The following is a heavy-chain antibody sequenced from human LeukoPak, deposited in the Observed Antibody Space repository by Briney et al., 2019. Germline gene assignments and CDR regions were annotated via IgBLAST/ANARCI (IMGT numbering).Heavy chain of an antibody. J-gene: IGHJ4*02. CDR1: GFTFSSYW. Sequence: PGGSLRLSCAASGFTFSSYWMSWIRQPPGKGLEWIGSIYYSGSTYYNPSLKSRVTISVDTSKNQFSLKLSSVTAADTAVYYCARKAFAVYSGSYTIDYWGQGTLVTVSS. D-gene: IGHD1-26*01. CDR3: ARKAFAVYSGSYTIDY. CDR2: IYYSGST. V-gene: IGHV4-39*01.